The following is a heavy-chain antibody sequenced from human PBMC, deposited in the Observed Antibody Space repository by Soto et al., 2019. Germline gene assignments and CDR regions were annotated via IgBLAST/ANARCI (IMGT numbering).Heavy chain of an antibody. V-gene: IGHV3-23*01. CDR2: ISGSGGSI. D-gene: IGHD6-19*01. CDR3: AKYVAVAGSLSFNFDY. CDR1: GFTFSRYA. J-gene: IGHJ4*02. Sequence: EVQLLESGGGLVQPGGSLRLSCAASGFTFSRYAMSWVRQAPGKGLEWVSAISGSGGSIYYADSVKGRFTISKDNSKNTLSLQLNSLKAEDTAVYYCAKYVAVAGSLSFNFDYWGQGTLVTVSS.